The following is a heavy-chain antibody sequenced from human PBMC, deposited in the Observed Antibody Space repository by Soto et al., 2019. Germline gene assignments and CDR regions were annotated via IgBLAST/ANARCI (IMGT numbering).Heavy chain of an antibody. CDR2: FYYSGST. J-gene: IGHJ4*02. Sequence: QLQLQESGPGLVKPSETLSLTCTVSGASISSSSYYWGWIRQPPGKGLEWIGTFYYSGSTYYNPSLKSRVTISVVTSKNQFSLKLSSVTAADRAVYYCARIYGGYYFDYWGQGTLVTVSS. CDR1: GASISSSSYY. D-gene: IGHD4-17*01. CDR3: ARIYGGYYFDY. V-gene: IGHV4-39*01.